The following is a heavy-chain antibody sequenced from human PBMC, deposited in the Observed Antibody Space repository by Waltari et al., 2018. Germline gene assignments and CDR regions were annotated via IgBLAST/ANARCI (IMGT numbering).Heavy chain of an antibody. V-gene: IGHV1-3*03. D-gene: IGHD2-21*01. CDR2: INAGNGNT. CDR3: ARAFTYCGGDCYFDY. Sequence: QVQLVQSGAEVKKPGASVKVSCKASGYTFTSYAMNWVRKAPGQRLEWMGWINAGNGNTKYSQEFQGRVTITRDTSASTAYMELSSLRSEDMAVYYCARAFTYCGGDCYFDYWGQGTLVTVSS. J-gene: IGHJ4*02. CDR1: GYTFTSYA.